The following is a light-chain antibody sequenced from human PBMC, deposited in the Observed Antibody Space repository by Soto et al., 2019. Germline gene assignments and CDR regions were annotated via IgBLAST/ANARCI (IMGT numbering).Light chain of an antibody. CDR2: GAS. J-gene: IGKJ4*01. CDR3: QQYNNWPLLLT. CDR1: QSVSSN. V-gene: IGKV3-15*01. Sequence: EIVMTQSPATLSVSPGERATLSCRASQSVSSNLAWYQQKPGQAPGLLIYGASTRATGIPARFSGSGSGTEFTLTISSLQSEDFAVYYCQQYNNWPLLLTFGGGTKVEIK.